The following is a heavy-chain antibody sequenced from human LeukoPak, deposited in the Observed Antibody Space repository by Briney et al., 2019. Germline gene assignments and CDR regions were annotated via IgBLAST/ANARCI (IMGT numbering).Heavy chain of an antibody. D-gene: IGHD2-21*02. CDR3: ARDRLKYYYYYGMDV. CDR1: GFTFSSYE. CDR2: ISSSGSTI. Sequence: GGSLRLSCAASGFTFSSYEMNWVRQAPGKGLKWVSYISSSGSTIYYADSVKGRFTISRDNAKNSLYLQMNSLRAEDTAVYYCARDRLKYYYYYGMDVWGQGTTVTVSS. V-gene: IGHV3-48*03. J-gene: IGHJ6*02.